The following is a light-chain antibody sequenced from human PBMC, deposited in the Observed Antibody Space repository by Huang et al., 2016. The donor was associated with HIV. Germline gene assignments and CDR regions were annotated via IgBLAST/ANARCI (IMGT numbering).Light chain of an antibody. J-gene: IGKJ3*01. Sequence: EVLLTQSPATLSVSPGERATLSCRASQSVSTNLDWYQQKPGQAPRLLIYGASTRATGFPARFSGSGAGTEFTLTISSLQSEDSAVYYCQQYNSWPPLFTFGPGTKVDIK. CDR2: GAS. V-gene: IGKV3-15*01. CDR1: QSVSTN. CDR3: QQYNSWPPLFT.